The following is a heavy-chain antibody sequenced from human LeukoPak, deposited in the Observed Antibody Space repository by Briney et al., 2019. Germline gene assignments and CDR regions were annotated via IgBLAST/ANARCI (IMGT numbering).Heavy chain of an antibody. V-gene: IGHV3-30*04. Sequence: GGSLRLSCAASGFTFSSYAMHWVRQAPGKGLEWVAVISYDGSNKYYADSVKGRFTVSRDNSKNTLYLQMNSLRAEDTAVYYCAKVKCSSTSCYVDYYYYMDVWGKGTTVTVSS. CDR3: AKVKCSSTSCYVDYYYYMDV. CDR2: ISYDGSNK. D-gene: IGHD2-2*01. CDR1: GFTFSSYA. J-gene: IGHJ6*03.